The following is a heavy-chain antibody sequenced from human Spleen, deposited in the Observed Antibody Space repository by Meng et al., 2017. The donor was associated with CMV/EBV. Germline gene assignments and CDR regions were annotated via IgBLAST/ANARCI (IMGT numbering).Heavy chain of an antibody. Sequence: GESLKISCAASGFTFSSYNMNWVRQAPGKGLEWVSSISSGSKYTYYADSVKGRFTISRDNAKDTLNPQMSSLRAEDTAVYYCTRTSRGCVDVWGQGTTVTVSS. CDR3: TRTSRGCVDV. V-gene: IGHV3-21*01. CDR1: GFTFSSYN. D-gene: IGHD2-8*01. CDR2: ISSGSKYT. J-gene: IGHJ6*02.